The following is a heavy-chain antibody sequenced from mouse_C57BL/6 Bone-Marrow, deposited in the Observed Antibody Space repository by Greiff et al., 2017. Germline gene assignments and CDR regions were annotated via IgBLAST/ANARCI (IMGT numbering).Heavy chain of an antibody. CDR3: ARARQLRLGTGWAMDY. J-gene: IGHJ4*01. Sequence: QVQLQQPGAELVRPGSSVKLSCKASGYTFTSYWMHWVKQRPIQGLEWIGNIDPSDSETHYNQKFKDKATLTVDKSSSTAYMQLSSLTSEDSAVYYCARARQLRLGTGWAMDYWGQGTSVTVSS. CDR1: GYTFTSYW. CDR2: IDPSDSET. V-gene: IGHV1-52*01. D-gene: IGHD3-2*02.